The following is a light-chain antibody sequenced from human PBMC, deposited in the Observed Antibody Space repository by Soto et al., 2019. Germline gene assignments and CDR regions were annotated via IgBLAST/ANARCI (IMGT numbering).Light chain of an antibody. Sequence: QSALAQPASVSVSPGQSITISCTGTSSDVGAYNSVSWYQQHPGKAPKRMIYDVTSRTSGVSSRFSGSKSASTASLTISGLQDEDEADYFCSSYATSDSYVFGTGTKVTVL. V-gene: IGLV2-14*01. CDR3: SSYATSDSYV. J-gene: IGLJ1*01. CDR1: SSDVGAYNS. CDR2: DVT.